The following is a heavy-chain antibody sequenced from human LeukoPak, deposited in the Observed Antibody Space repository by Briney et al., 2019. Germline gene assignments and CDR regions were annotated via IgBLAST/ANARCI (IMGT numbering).Heavy chain of an antibody. CDR3: ARVGGATAVTMYFEY. Sequence: PGGSLRLSCAASGFTFDDYGMSWVRQAPGKGLEWLSFMTTSGNTIFYAESVKDRFTISRDNAKKSLYLQMNSLRDEDTAVYYCARVGGATAVTMYFEYWGQGTLVTVSS. CDR1: GFTFDDYG. J-gene: IGHJ4*02. D-gene: IGHD1-26*01. CDR2: MTTSGNTI. V-gene: IGHV3-48*02.